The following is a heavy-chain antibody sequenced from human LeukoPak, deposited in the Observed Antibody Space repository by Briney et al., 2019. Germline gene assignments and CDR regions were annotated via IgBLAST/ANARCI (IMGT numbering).Heavy chain of an antibody. J-gene: IGHJ4*02. CDR2: INPSGGST. V-gene: IGHV1-46*01. CDR3: ARDGGYRTVTPDEVGIDY. CDR1: GYTFTGYY. D-gene: IGHD1-26*01. Sequence: VASVKVSCKASGYTFTGYYMHWVRQAPGQGLEWMGIINPSGGSTSYAQKFQGRVTMTRDTSTSTVYMELSSLRSEDTAVYYCARDGGYRTVTPDEVGIDYWGQGTLVTVSS.